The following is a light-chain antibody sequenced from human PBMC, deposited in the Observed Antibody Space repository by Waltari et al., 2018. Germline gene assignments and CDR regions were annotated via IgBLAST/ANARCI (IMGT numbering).Light chain of an antibody. J-gene: IGLJ2*01. CDR1: SSNIGAGYD. CDR3: QSYDGSLSASI. CDR2: SYN. V-gene: IGLV1-40*01. Sequence: QSVLTQPPSMSGAPGQRVTISCTGSSSNIGAGYDVNWYQQLPGTAPKLLIYSYNNRPSGVPDRCSGSKSGTSASLAIAGLQAEDEADYYCQSYDGSLSASIFGGGTKLTVL.